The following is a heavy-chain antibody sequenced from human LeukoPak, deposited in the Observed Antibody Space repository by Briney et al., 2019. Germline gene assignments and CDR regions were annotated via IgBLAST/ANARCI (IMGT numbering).Heavy chain of an antibody. Sequence: ASVKVSCKASGYTFTGYYMHWVRQAPGQGLEWMGRINPNSGGTNYAQKFQGRVTMTRDTSISTAYMELSRLRSDDTAVYYCARVGRGVIINAFDIWGQGTVVTVSS. CDR2: INPNSGGT. CDR1: GYTFTGYY. V-gene: IGHV1-2*06. J-gene: IGHJ3*02. CDR3: ARVGRGVIINAFDI. D-gene: IGHD3-10*01.